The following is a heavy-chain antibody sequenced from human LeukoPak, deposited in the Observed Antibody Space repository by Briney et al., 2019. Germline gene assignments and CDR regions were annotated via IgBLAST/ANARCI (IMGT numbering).Heavy chain of an antibody. D-gene: IGHD4/OR15-4a*01. J-gene: IGHJ4*02. CDR1: GGSISSGDYY. CDR3: ARVVVANSHSVDH. V-gene: IGHV4-30-4*08. Sequence: PSQTLSLTCTVSGGSISSGDYYWSWIRQPPGKGLERIGYIYYSGSTYYNPSLKSRVTISVDTSKNQFSLKLSSVTAADTAVYDSARVVVANSHSVDHWGQGTLATVSS. CDR2: IYYSGST.